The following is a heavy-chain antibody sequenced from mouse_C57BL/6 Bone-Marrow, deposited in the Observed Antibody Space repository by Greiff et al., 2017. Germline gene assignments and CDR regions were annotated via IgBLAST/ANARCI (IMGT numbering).Heavy chain of an antibody. CDR3: ARKGALLLRLCYAMDY. Sequence: QVQLQQSGAELARPGASVKLSCKASGYTFTSYGISWVKQRTGQGLEWIGEIYPRSGNTYYNEKFKGKATLTADKSSSTAYMELRSLTSEDSAVYFCARKGALLLRLCYAMDYWGQGTSVTVSS. D-gene: IGHD1-2*01. V-gene: IGHV1-81*01. CDR2: IYPRSGNT. CDR1: GYTFTSYG. J-gene: IGHJ4*01.